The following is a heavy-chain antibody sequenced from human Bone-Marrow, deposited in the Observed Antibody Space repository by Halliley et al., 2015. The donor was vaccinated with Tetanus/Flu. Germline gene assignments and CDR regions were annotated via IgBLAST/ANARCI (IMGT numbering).Heavy chain of an antibody. D-gene: IGHD3-3*01. CDR2: ISGDGRT. CDR3: ARSSGWTAHD. J-gene: IGHJ4*02. Sequence: KGLGWVSLISGDGRTYYADSLKGRFPISRDTSKKSVYLQMNSLRAGDPAVYYCARSSGWTAHDWGQGALVTVSS. V-gene: IGHV3-43*02.